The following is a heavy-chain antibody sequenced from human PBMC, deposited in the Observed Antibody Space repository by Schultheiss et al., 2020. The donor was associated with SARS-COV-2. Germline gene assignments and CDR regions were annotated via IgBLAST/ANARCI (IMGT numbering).Heavy chain of an antibody. Sequence: GGSLRLSCAASGFTFSSYGMHWVRQAPGKGLEWLAVISYDGSNKYYADSVKGRFTISRDNSKNTLYLQMNSLRAEDTAVYYCARDFTGDYVLADENWFDPWGQGTLVTVSS. D-gene: IGHD4-17*01. CDR3: ARDFTGDYVLADENWFDP. CDR1: GFTFSSYG. CDR2: ISYDGSNK. J-gene: IGHJ5*02. V-gene: IGHV3-30*03.